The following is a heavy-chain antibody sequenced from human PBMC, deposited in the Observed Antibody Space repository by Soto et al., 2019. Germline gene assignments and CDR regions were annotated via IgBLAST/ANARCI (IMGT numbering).Heavy chain of an antibody. CDR1: GLTFNIYA. Sequence: PGGSLRLSCAASGLTFNIYAMSWVRQAPGKGLEWVSSISETSDTTYYVDSVKGRFTISRDNAMHTMYLQMDSLRDDDTAVYYCARDVWSGPAVSDYWGQGTLVTVSS. CDR2: ISETSDTT. CDR3: ARDVWSGPAVSDY. V-gene: IGHV3-23*01. J-gene: IGHJ4*02. D-gene: IGHD3-3*01.